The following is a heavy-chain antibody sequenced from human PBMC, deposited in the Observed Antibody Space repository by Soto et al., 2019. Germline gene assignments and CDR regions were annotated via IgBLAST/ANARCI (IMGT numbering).Heavy chain of an antibody. CDR3: AREVDPYYGGNSLSLDY. D-gene: IGHD4-17*01. V-gene: IGHV1-69*13. J-gene: IGHJ4*02. Sequence: ASVKVSCKASGGTFSTYGINWVRLAPGQGLEWMEWIIPKFGTTKNAQKFQGRVTLTADESTNTAYMELKYLRSEDTAVYFCAREVDPYYGGNSLSLDYWGQGTLVTVSS. CDR2: IIPKFGTT. CDR1: GGTFSTYG.